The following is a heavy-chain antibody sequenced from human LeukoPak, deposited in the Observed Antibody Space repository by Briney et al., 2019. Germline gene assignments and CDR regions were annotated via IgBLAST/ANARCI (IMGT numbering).Heavy chain of an antibody. D-gene: IGHD3-10*01. V-gene: IGHV4-39*01. CDR2: IYYSGST. CDR1: GGSISSSSYY. Sequence: SETLSLTCTVSGGSISSSSYYWGWIRQPPGKGLEWIGSIYYSGSTYYNPSLKSRVTISVDTSKNQFSLKLSSVTAADTAVYYCATNYGSGSYYNLYWGQGTLVTVSS. J-gene: IGHJ4*02. CDR3: ATNYGSGSYYNLY.